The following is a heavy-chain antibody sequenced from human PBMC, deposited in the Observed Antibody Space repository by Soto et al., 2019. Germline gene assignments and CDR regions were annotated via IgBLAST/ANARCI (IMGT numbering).Heavy chain of an antibody. CDR2: IYHSGST. CDR1: GGSISSGGYS. J-gene: IGHJ5*02. V-gene: IGHV4-30-2*01. D-gene: IGHD2-2*01. CDR3: ARGIWDIVLVPAARLGSCWFDP. Sequence: PSETLSLTCAVSGGSISSGGYSWSWIRQPPGKGLEWIGYIYHSGSTYYNPSLKSRVTISVDRSKNQFSLKLSSVTAADTAVYYCARGIWDIVLVPAARLGSCWFDPWGQGTLVTVS.